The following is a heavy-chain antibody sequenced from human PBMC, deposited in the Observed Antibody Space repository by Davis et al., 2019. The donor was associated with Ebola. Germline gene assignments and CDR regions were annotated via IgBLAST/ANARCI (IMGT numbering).Heavy chain of an antibody. CDR2: INSDGSST. J-gene: IGHJ4*02. V-gene: IGHV3-74*01. Sequence: GESLKISCAASGFTLSSYWMHWVRQGPGKGLVWVSRINSDGSSTSYADSVKGRFTISRDNSKNSLYLQMNSLTPEDTALYYCGKADCGGDCRVVDYWGQGTLVTVSS. D-gene: IGHD2-21*02. CDR1: GFTLSSYW. CDR3: GKADCGGDCRVVDY.